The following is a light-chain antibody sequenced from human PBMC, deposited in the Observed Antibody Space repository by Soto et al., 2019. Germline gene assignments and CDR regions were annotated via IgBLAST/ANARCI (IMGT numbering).Light chain of an antibody. CDR1: QSISNK. J-gene: IGKJ2*01. CDR2: DTS. V-gene: IGKV3-15*01. Sequence: EIVMTQSPATLSLSPGERATLSCWASQSISNKLAWYQHRPGQAPRLLIYDTSTRAAGIPARFIGSGSGTDFTLTISSLQSEDFATYYCQQSHSTPHTFGQGTRLDIK. CDR3: QQSHSTPHT.